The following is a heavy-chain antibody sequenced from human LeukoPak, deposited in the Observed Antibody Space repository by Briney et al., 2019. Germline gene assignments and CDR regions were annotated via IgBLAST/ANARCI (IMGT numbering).Heavy chain of an antibody. D-gene: IGHD2-2*01. CDR3: ARGNRTAAIYGDDAFDI. CDR2: ISAYNGNT. CDR1: GYTFTSYG. V-gene: IGHV1-18*04. Sequence: ASVKVSCKASGYTFTSYGISCVRQAPGQGLEWMGWISAYNGNTNYAHNLQGRVTMTTDTSTSTAYMELRRLRSDDTAVYYCARGNRTAAIYGDDAFDIWGQGTMVTVSS. J-gene: IGHJ3*02.